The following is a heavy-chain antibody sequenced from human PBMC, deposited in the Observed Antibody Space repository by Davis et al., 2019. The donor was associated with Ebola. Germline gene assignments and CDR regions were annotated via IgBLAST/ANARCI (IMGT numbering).Heavy chain of an antibody. V-gene: IGHV4-59*11. CDR2: IYYSGIP. J-gene: IGHJ3*02. CDR1: GGSINNHY. Sequence: PSETLSLTCTVSGGSINNHYWSWIRQPPGKGLEWIGNIYYSGIPDYNPSLRSRVTISVDTSKNRFSLKLTSLTAADTAVYYCMRRLRSAAGFDIWGQGTMVTISS. CDR3: MRRLRSAAGFDI. D-gene: IGHD1-26*01.